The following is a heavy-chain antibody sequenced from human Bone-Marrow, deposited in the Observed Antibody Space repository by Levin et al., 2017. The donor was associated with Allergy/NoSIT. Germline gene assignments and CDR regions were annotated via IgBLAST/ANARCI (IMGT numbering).Heavy chain of an antibody. D-gene: IGHD3-10*01. Sequence: GESLKISCAASGFTFSSYGMHWVRQAPGKGLEWVAFIAYDGTYKVYGDSVKGRFTVSRDNSKNTLYLQMNSLRAEDTAVYYCAKDRSTMVRALPADWGQATLVTVSS. J-gene: IGHJ4*02. CDR3: AKDRSTMVRALPAD. CDR2: IAYDGTYK. CDR1: GFTFSSYG. V-gene: IGHV3-30*18.